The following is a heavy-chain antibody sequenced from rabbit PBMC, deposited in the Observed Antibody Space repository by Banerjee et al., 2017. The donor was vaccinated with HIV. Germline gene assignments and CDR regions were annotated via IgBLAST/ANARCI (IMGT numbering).Heavy chain of an antibody. Sequence: QEQLVESGGGLVQPGGSLKLSCKASGFIFSSYSMSWVRQAPGKGLEWIGCIAGGSSDNTHYANWAKGRFTISKTSSTTVTLRTTSLTAADTATYFCARDINTSFKLWGPGTLVTVS. V-gene: IGHV1S45*01. D-gene: IGHD1-1*01. J-gene: IGHJ4*01. CDR2: IAGGSSDNT. CDR3: ARDINTSFKL. CDR1: GFIFSSYS.